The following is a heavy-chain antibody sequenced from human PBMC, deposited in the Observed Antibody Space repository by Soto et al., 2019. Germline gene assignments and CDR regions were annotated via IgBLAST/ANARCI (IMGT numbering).Heavy chain of an antibody. Sequence: VQLVQSGAEVKKPGESLKISCKGSEFSFTTYWIAWVRQMPGEGLKWMGIIYPDDSRTTYSPSFQGQVTISADKSINTAYLQWSSLKASDTAMYYCTRDFDYGGNSEDFDIWGQGTRVTVSS. D-gene: IGHD4-17*01. CDR1: EFSFTTYW. CDR3: TRDFDYGGNSEDFDI. CDR2: IYPDDSRT. J-gene: IGHJ3*02. V-gene: IGHV5-51*03.